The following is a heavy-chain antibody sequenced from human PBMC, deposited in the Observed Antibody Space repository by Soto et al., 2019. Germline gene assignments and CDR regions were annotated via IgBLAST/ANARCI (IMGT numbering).Heavy chain of an antibody. CDR2: IYYSGST. J-gene: IGHJ3*02. Sequence: QVQLQESGPGLVKPSQTLSLTCTVSGGSISSGGYYWSWIRQHPGKGLEWIGYIYYSGSTYYNPSLKSRVTISVDTSKNQFSLKLSSVTAADTAVYYCARQSPWQGATMPEDHDAFDIWGQGTMVTVSS. CDR3: ARQSPWQGATMPEDHDAFDI. D-gene: IGHD1-26*01. V-gene: IGHV4-31*03. CDR1: GGSISSGGYY.